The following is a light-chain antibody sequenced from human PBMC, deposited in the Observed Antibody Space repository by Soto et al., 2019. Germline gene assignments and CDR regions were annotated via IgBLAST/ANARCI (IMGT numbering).Light chain of an antibody. CDR3: CSYAGSYTDYV. Sequence: QSALTQPRSVSGSPGQSVTISCTGTSSDVGGYNYVSWYQQHPGKAPKLMIYDVSKRPSGVPDRFSGSKSGNTASLTISGLLAEDQVVYYCCSYAGSYTDYVFGTGTKLTVL. V-gene: IGLV2-11*01. CDR1: SSDVGGYNY. J-gene: IGLJ1*01. CDR2: DVS.